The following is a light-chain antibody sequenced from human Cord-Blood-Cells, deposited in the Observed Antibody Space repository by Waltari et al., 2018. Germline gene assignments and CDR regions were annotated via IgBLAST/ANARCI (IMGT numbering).Light chain of an antibody. CDR3: QAWDSSTWV. Sequence: SYELTQPPSVSVSPGQTATITSSGDKLGKKYACWHQQNPGQSPVLVIYQGSKRPSGLTGRFSGSNAGNTAPLTISGTQAMDEADYCCQAWDSSTWVFGGGTKLTVL. J-gene: IGLJ3*02. CDR1: KLGKKY. CDR2: QGS. V-gene: IGLV3-1*01.